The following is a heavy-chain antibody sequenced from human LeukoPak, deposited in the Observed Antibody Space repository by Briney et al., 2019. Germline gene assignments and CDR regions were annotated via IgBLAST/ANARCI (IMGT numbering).Heavy chain of an antibody. CDR2: INHSGST. J-gene: IGHJ4*02. Sequence: PGGSLRLSCAASGFTFSDYYMSWIRQAPGKGLEWIGEINHSGSTNYNPSLKSRVTISVDTSKNRFSLKLSSVTAADTAVYYCARGLRTRRYFDWLLPFDYWGQGTLVTVSS. CDR1: GFTFSDYY. D-gene: IGHD3-9*01. CDR3: ARGLRTRRYFDWLLPFDY. V-gene: IGHV4-34*01.